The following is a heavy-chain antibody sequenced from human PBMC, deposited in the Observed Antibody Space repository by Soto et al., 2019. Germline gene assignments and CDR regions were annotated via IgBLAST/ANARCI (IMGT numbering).Heavy chain of an antibody. J-gene: IGHJ4*02. V-gene: IGHV3-21*01. CDR2: ISSTTNYI. CDR1: GFTFTRYS. Sequence: GGSLRLSCAASGFTFTRYSMNWVRQAPGKGLEWVLSISSTTNYIYYADSMKGRFTVSRDNAKNSVYLEMNSLSAEDTALYYCARESEDLTSNFDYWGQGTLVTVSS. CDR3: ARESEDLTSNFDY.